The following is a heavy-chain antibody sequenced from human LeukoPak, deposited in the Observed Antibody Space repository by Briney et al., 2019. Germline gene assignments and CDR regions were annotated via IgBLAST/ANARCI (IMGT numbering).Heavy chain of an antibody. V-gene: IGHV6-1*01. Sequence: SQTLSLTCAISGDSVSSNIATWNWVRQSPSRGLEWLGRTYYRSRWGNDYAISVKGRITINPDTSRNQFSLQLNSVTPEDTAVYYCAKPSRAIFGVIDYWGQGTLVTVSS. D-gene: IGHD3-3*01. CDR2: TYYRSRWGN. CDR3: AKPSRAIFGVIDY. J-gene: IGHJ4*02. CDR1: GDSVSSNIAT.